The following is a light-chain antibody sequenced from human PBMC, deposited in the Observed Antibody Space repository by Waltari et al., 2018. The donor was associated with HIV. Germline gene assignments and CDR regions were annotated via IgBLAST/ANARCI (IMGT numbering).Light chain of an antibody. CDR2: RNN. V-gene: IGLV1-47*01. CDR1: NSNIGSNY. CDR3: AVWDDSLTNWL. Sequence: QSVLTQPPSVSGTPGQRVTISCSGGNSNIGSNYVSWYQQLPGTAPKLLIYRNNQRPSGVPDRFSGPKSGTSASLAISGLRSEDEADYYCAVWDDSLTNWLFGGGTKLTVL. J-gene: IGLJ3*02.